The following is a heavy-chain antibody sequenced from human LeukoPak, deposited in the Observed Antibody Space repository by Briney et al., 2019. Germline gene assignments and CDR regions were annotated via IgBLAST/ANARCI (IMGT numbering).Heavy chain of an antibody. CDR3: ARDARGAAAADDAFDI. V-gene: IGHV1-18*01. CDR1: GYTFTSYG. CDR2: IGAYNGNT. J-gene: IGHJ3*02. D-gene: IGHD6-13*01. Sequence: ASVKVSCKASGYTFTSYGISWVRQAPGQGLEWMGWIGAYNGNTNYAQKLQGRVTMTTDTPTSTAYMELRSLRSDDTAVYYCARDARGAAAADDAFDIWGQGTMVTVSS.